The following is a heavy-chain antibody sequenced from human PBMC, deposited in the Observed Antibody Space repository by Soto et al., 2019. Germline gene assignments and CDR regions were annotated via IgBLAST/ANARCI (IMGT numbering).Heavy chain of an antibody. J-gene: IGHJ6*02. CDR2: IWYDGSNK. CDR1: GFTFSSYG. Sequence: PGGSLRLSCAASGFTFSSYGMHWVRQAPGKGLEWVAVIWYDGSNKYYADSVKGRFTISRDNSKNTLYLQMNSLRAEDTAVYYCVRDGQGTYYDILTGAAYYYHGMDVWGQGTTVTVSS. CDR3: VRDGQGTYYDILTGAAYYYHGMDV. V-gene: IGHV3-33*01. D-gene: IGHD3-9*01.